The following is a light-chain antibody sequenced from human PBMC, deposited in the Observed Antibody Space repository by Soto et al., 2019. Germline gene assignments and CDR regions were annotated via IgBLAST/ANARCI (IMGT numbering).Light chain of an antibody. CDR3: QKYNSAPYT. V-gene: IGKV1-27*01. J-gene: IGKJ2*01. CDR1: QGISNY. CDR2: AAS. Sequence: DIQMTQSPSPLSATVGDRVTITCRASQGISNYLAWYQQKPGKVPKLLIYAASTLQSGVPSRFSGSGSGTDFTLTISSLQPEDVATYYSQKYNSAPYTFGQGTKVEIK.